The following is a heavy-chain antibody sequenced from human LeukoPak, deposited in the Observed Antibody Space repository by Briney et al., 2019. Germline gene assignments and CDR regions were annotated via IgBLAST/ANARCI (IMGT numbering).Heavy chain of an antibody. D-gene: IGHD1-26*01. Sequence: SETLSLTCTVSGGSISSSSYYWGWIRQPPGKGLEWIGSIYYSGSTYYNPSLKSRVTISVDTSKNQFSLKLSSVTAADTAVYYCARQKVGGSYFDYWGQGTLVTVSS. J-gene: IGHJ4*02. CDR1: GGSISSSSYY. CDR2: IYYSGST. CDR3: ARQKVGGSYFDY. V-gene: IGHV4-39*01.